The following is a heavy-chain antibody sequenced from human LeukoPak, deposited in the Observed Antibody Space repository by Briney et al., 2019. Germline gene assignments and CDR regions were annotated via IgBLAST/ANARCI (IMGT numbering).Heavy chain of an antibody. CDR1: GYTFTGYY. CDR3: ARDGQYYYDSSGYISTHYYYYYMDV. J-gene: IGHJ6*03. V-gene: IGHV1-2*02. CDR2: INPNSGGT. D-gene: IGHD3-22*01. Sequence: ASVKVSCNTSGYTFTGYYMHWVRQAPGQGLEWMGWINPNSGGTDYAQKFQGRVTMTRDTSISTAYMELSRLRSDDTAVYYCARDGQYYYDSSGYISTHYYYYYMDVWGKGTTVTVSS.